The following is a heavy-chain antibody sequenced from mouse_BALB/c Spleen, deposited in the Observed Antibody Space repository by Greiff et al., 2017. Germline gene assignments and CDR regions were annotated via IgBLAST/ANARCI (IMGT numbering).Heavy chain of an antibody. CDR1: GFTFSSYG. Sequence: EVKVVESGGGLVQPGGSLKLSCAASGFTFSSYGMSWVRQTPDKRLELVATINSNGGSTYYPDSVKGRFTISRDNAKNTLYLQMSSLKSEDTAMYYCARGNSSGYVPFAYWGQGTLVTVSA. D-gene: IGHD3-1*01. J-gene: IGHJ3*01. CDR3: ARGNSSGYVPFAY. CDR2: INSNGGST. V-gene: IGHV5-6-3*01.